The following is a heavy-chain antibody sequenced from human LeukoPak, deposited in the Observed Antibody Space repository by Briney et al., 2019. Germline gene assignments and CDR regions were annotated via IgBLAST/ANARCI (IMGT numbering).Heavy chain of an antibody. J-gene: IGHJ4*02. Sequence: ASVKVSCKASGYTFTSYYMHWVRQAPGQGLEWMGIINPSGGSASYAQKFQGRVTMTRDTSTSTVYMELSSLRSEDTAVYYCARETAVAGGFDYWGQGTLVTVSS. CDR1: GYTFTSYY. D-gene: IGHD6-19*01. V-gene: IGHV1-46*03. CDR2: INPSGGSA. CDR3: ARETAVAGGFDY.